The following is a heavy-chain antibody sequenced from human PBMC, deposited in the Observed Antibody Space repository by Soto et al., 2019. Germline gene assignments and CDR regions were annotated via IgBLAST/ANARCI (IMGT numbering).Heavy chain of an antibody. Sequence: GGSLRLSCAASGVTVSSNYMSWVRQAPGKGLEWVSVIYSGGSTYYADSVKGRFTISRDNSKNTLYLQMNSLRAEDTAVYYCVKGTLRIQLWFDYWGQGTLVTVSS. CDR2: IYSGGST. CDR1: GVTVSSNY. V-gene: IGHV3-66*01. D-gene: IGHD5-18*01. J-gene: IGHJ4*02. CDR3: VKGTLRIQLWFDY.